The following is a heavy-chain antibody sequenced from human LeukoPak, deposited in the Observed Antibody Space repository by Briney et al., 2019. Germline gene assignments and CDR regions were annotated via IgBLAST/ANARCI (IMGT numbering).Heavy chain of an antibody. CDR1: DGSLINYY. Sequence: PSETLSLTCGVYDGSLINYYCHWIRQAPGKGLEWIGEISHGGITKHNPSLKSRVTISVDTSKNQFSLKLSSVTAADTAVYYCARVRPIAARRGGLDYWGQGTLVTVSS. V-gene: IGHV4-34*01. J-gene: IGHJ4*02. CDR3: ARVRPIAARRGGLDY. D-gene: IGHD6-6*01. CDR2: ISHGGIT.